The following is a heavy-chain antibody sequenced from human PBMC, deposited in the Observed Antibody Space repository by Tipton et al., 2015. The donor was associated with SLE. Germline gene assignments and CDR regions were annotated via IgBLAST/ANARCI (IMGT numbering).Heavy chain of an antibody. D-gene: IGHD3-16*01. CDR3: ARGGYYDNTWGTYVDYYGMDV. J-gene: IGHJ6*02. CDR1: GDSISRDTYY. Sequence: TLSLTCSVSGDSISRDTYYWAWGWTRQPPGKGLEWIGSFYYSGNRYYNPSLKRRVSISVDTSKNQFSLSLTSVTAADTAVDYCARGGYYDNTWGTYVDYYGMDVWGHGTTVTVSS. V-gene: IGHV4-39*07. CDR2: FYYSGNR.